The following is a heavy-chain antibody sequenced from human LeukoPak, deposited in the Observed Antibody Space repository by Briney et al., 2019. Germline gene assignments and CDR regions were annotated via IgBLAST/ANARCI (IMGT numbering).Heavy chain of an antibody. CDR2: IYSGGTT. CDR1: GFIVSSIY. Sequence: PGGSLRLSCAASGFIVSSIYMNWVRQAPGKGLEWVSVIYSGGTTFYADSVKGGFTISRDNSKNTLYLQMNSLRVEDTAVYYCARASTIGAAGLFDSWGQGTLVTVSS. D-gene: IGHD6-13*01. V-gene: IGHV3-53*01. J-gene: IGHJ4*02. CDR3: ARASTIGAAGLFDS.